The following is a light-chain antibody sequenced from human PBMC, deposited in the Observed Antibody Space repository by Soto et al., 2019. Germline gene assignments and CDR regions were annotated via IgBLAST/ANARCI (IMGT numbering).Light chain of an antibody. V-gene: IGLV2-14*01. CDR2: DVS. CDR1: SSDVGNYNY. J-gene: IGLJ2*01. Sequence: QSALTQPASVSGSPGQSITISCTGSSSDVGNYNYVSWYQQHPSKAPKLMIYDVSNRPSGVSNRFSGSKSGNTASLTLSGLQAEDEADYYCSSYTSSSTLVFGGGTKVTVL. CDR3: SSYTSSSTLV.